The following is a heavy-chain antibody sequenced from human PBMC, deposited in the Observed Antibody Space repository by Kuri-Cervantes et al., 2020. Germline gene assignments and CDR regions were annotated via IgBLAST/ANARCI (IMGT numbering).Heavy chain of an antibody. V-gene: IGHV6-1*01. CDR2: TYYRSEWYS. CDR1: GDSVSSNSAA. J-gene: IGHJ3*01. D-gene: IGHD5-18*01. CDR3: ARDGGYRYGDAFDF. Sequence: SQTLSLTCAISGDSVSSNSAAWNWIRQSPSRGLEWLGRTYYRSEWYSDYAVSVKGRIIINPDTSKNQFSLHLNSVIPEDTAVYYCARDGGYRYGDAFDFWGRGTRVTVSS.